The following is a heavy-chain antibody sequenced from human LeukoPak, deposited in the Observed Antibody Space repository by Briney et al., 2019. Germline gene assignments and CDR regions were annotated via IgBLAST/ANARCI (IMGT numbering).Heavy chain of an antibody. D-gene: IGHD3-16*02. CDR1: GCSITFGSYY. CDR2: LYTSGRT. V-gene: IGHV4-61*02. J-gene: IGHJ4*02. CDR3: ARARVIPASFDD. Sequence: SQTLSLTCTVSGCSITFGSYYWTWIRQPAGKGLEWIGRLYTSGRTFYNPSLKSRVTISMDTSMNQFSLRLDSVTAADTAVYYCARARVIPASFDDWGQGTLVTVSS.